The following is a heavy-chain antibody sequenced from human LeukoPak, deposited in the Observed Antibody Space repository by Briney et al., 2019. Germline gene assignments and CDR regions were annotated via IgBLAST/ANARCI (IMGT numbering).Heavy chain of an antibody. CDR2: INTNTGNP. CDR3: AKVPHCYYGSGSYQFDY. CDR1: GYTFTSYA. D-gene: IGHD3-10*01. J-gene: IGHJ4*02. V-gene: IGHV7-4-1*02. Sequence: ASVKVSCKASGYTFTSYAMHWVRQAPGQGLEWMGWINTNTGNPTYAQGFTGRFVFSLDTSVSTAYLQISSLKAEDTAVYYCAKVPHCYYGSGSYQFDYWGQGTLVAVSS.